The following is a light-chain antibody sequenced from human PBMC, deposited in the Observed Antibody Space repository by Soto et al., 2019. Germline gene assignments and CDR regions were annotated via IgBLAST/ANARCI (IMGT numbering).Light chain of an antibody. CDR1: QSVSSF. CDR2: DAS. Sequence: EIVLTQSPATLSLSPGKRATLSCRASQSVSSFLAWYQQKPGQAPRLLIYDASNRATGIPARFSGSGSGTDFTLTISGLEPEDFAVYYCQHRSNWPLTFGGGTKVEIK. J-gene: IGKJ4*01. CDR3: QHRSNWPLT. V-gene: IGKV3-11*01.